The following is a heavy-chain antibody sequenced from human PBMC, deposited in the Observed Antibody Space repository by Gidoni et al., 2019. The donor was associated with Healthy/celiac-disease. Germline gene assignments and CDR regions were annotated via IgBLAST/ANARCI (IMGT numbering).Heavy chain of an antibody. CDR1: GFTFSSYS. D-gene: IGHD3-9*01. CDR2: ISSSSSYI. Sequence: EVQLVESGGGLVKPGGSLRLSCAASGFTFSSYSMNWVRQAPGKGLEWVSSISSSSSYIDYADSVKGRFTISRENAKNSLYLQRNSLRAEDTAVYYCARELYDILTGYYPEGDNWFDPWGQGTLVTVSS. J-gene: IGHJ5*02. CDR3: ARELYDILTGYYPEGDNWFDP. V-gene: IGHV3-21*01.